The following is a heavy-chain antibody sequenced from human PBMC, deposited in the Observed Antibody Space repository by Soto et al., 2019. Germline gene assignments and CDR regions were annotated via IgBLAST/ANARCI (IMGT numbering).Heavy chain of an antibody. CDR3: AKDPIYYYDSSGYYPFDY. J-gene: IGHJ4*02. Sequence: GGSLRLSCAASGFTFSSYAMSWVRQAPGKGLEWVSAISGSGGSTYYADYVKGRFTISRDNSKNTLYLQMNSLRAEDTAVYYCAKDPIYYYDSSGYYPFDYWGQGTLVTVSS. D-gene: IGHD3-22*01. CDR1: GFTFSSYA. V-gene: IGHV3-23*01. CDR2: ISGSGGST.